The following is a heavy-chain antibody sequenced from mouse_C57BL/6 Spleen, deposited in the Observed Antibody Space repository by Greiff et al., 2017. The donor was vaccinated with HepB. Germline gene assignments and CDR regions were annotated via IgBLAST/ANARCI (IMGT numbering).Heavy chain of an antibody. D-gene: IGHD1-1*01. CDR3: AREGLFAFDV. J-gene: IGHJ1*03. CDR1: GFTFSDYY. V-gene: IGHV5-16*01. CDR2: INYDGSST. Sequence: DVKLVESEGGLVQPGSSMKLSCTASGFTFSDYYMAWVRQVPEKGLEWVANINYDGSSTYYLDSLKSRFIISRDNAKNILYLQMSSLKSEDTATYYCAREGLFAFDVWGTGTTVTVSS.